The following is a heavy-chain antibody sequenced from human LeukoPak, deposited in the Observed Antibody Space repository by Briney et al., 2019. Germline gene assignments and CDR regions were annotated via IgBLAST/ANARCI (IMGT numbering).Heavy chain of an antibody. D-gene: IGHD6-13*01. CDR1: GFIFSSYA. CDR3: AKDRGSSWYGTSDY. V-gene: IGHV3-23*01. Sequence: PGGSLRLSCAASGFIFSSYAMSWVRQAPGKGLDWVSRISESGGSTYYADSVKGRFTISRDNSKNTLYLQMNSLRAEDTAVYYCAKDRGSSWYGTSDYWGQGTLVTASS. J-gene: IGHJ4*02. CDR2: ISESGGST.